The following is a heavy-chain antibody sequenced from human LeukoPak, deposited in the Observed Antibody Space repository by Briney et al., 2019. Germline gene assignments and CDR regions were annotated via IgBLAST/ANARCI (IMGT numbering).Heavy chain of an antibody. CDR2: ISSSGSTI. CDR1: GFTFSDYY. J-gene: IGHJ4*02. D-gene: IGHD3-3*01. Sequence: PGGSLRLSCAASGFTFSDYYMSWIRQAPGKGLEWVSYISSSGSTIYYADSVKGRFTISRDNAKNSLYLQMNSLRAEDTAVYYCARDRHDFLSGYPPSNDYWGQGTLVTVSS. CDR3: ARDRHDFLSGYPPSNDY. V-gene: IGHV3-11*01.